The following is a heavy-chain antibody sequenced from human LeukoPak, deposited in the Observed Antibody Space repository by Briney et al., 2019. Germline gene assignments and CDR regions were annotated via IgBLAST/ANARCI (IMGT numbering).Heavy chain of an antibody. CDR2: IYYSGST. CDR1: GGSISSYY. V-gene: IGHV4-59*01. J-gene: IGHJ4*02. Sequence: PSETLSLTCTVSGGSISSYYWSWIRQPPGKGLEWIGYIYYSGSTNYNPSLKSRVTISVDTSKNQFSPKLSSVTAADTAVYYCAREVRSSWYFDYWGQGTLVTVSS. D-gene: IGHD6-13*01. CDR3: AREVRSSWYFDY.